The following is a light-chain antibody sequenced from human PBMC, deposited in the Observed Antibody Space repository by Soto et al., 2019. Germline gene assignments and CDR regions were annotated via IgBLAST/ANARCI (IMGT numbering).Light chain of an antibody. CDR1: QSIVYSDGHAY. CDR2: QVS. V-gene: IGKV2-30*01. J-gene: IGKJ1*01. Sequence: DVVMTQSPLSLSVTLGQPASISCWSSQSIVYSDGHAYLNWFHQRPGQSPRRLIYQVSKRDSGVLDRFSGSGSGTDFTLKISRVEAEDVGVYYCMQGTHWPPTFGRGTKVEIK. CDR3: MQGTHWPPT.